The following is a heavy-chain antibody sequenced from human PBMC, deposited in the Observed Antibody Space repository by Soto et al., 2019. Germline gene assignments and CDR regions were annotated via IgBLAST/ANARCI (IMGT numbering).Heavy chain of an antibody. J-gene: IGHJ6*03. CDR1: GFTFSSYA. V-gene: IGHV3-23*01. D-gene: IGHD3-9*01. Sequence: EVQLLESGGGLVQPGGSLRLSCAASGFTFSSYAMSWVRQAPGKGLEWVSAISGSGGSTYYADSVKGRFTISRDNSKNTLYLQMNNLRAEDTAVYYCAKVDDILTGYNYYYYMDVWGKGTTVTVSS. CDR2: ISGSGGST. CDR3: AKVDDILTGYNYYYYMDV.